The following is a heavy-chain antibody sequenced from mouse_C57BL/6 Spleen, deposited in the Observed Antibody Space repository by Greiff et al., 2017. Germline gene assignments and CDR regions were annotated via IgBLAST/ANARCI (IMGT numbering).Heavy chain of an antibody. CDR1: GFTFSDYG. V-gene: IGHV5-17*01. CDR2: ISSGSSTI. D-gene: IGHD1-1*01. CDR3: ARTTTVVEDWYFDV. Sequence: EVQRVESGGGLVKPGGSLKLSCAASGFTFSDYGMHWVRQAPEKGLEWVAYISSGSSTIYYADTVKGRFTISRDNAKNTLFLQMTSLRSEDTAMYYCARTTTVVEDWYFDVWGTGTTVTVSS. J-gene: IGHJ1*03.